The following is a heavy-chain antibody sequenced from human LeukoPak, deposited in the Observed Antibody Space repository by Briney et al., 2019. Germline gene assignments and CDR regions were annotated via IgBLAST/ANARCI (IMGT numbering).Heavy chain of an antibody. Sequence: ASVKVSCKASGYTFTSYGISWVRQAPGQGLEWMGWISAYNGNTNYAQKLQGRVTMTTDTSTSTAYMELRSLRSDDTAVYYCARTIAAAGTDYYYYMDVWGKGTTVTVSS. D-gene: IGHD6-13*01. V-gene: IGHV1-18*01. J-gene: IGHJ6*03. CDR1: GYTFTSYG. CDR2: ISAYNGNT. CDR3: ARTIAAAGTDYYYYMDV.